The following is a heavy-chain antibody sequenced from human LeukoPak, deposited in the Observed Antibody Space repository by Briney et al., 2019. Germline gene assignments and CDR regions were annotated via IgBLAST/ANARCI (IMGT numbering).Heavy chain of an antibody. CDR1: VFAFDDFA. CDR3: SRNGLVDFDY. J-gene: IGHJ4*02. Sequence: PGGSLRLSCTTSVFAFDDFAMSWVRQPAGEGLEWVGFIRRRAYGGAAEYAASVKGRFIISRDDSKGIAYLQMNSLKTEDTAVYYCSRNGLVDFDYWGQGSRVIVSP. CDR2: IRRRAYGGAA. V-gene: IGHV3-49*04.